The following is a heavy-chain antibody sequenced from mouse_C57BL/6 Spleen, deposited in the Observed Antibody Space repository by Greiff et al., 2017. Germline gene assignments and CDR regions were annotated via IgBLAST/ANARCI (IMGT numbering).Heavy chain of an antibody. Sequence: DVKLVESGGGLVKPGGSLKLSCAASGFTFSDYGMHWVRQAPEKGLEWVAYISSGSSNIYYADTVKGRFTISRDNAKNTLFLQMTSLRSEDTAMYYCAMDYYGSSFWFAYWGQGTLVTVSA. D-gene: IGHD1-1*01. CDR1: GFTFSDYG. J-gene: IGHJ3*01. V-gene: IGHV5-17*01. CDR3: AMDYYGSSFWFAY. CDR2: ISSGSSNI.